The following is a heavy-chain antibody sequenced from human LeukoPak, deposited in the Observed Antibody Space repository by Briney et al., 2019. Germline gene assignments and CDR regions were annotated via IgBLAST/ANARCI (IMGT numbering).Heavy chain of an antibody. V-gene: IGHV3-23*01. CDR3: ASLRYSY. D-gene: IGHD4-17*01. J-gene: IGHJ4*02. CDR2: ISGSDSSA. Sequence: GGSLRLSCAASGFTFTSSAMSWVRQVPGKGLEWVSTISGSDSSASYADSVKGRFTISRDNAKNSLYLQMNSLRAEDTAVYYCASLRYSYWGQGTLVTVSS. CDR1: GFTFTSSA.